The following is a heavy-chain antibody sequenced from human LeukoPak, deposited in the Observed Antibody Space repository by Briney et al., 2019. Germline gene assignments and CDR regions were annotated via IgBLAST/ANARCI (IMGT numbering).Heavy chain of an antibody. CDR1: GGSISSSSYY. D-gene: IGHD3-10*01. Sequence: SETLSLTCTVSGGSISSSSYYWGWIRQPPGKGLEWIGEINHSGSTNYNPSLKSRVTISVDTSKNQFSLKLSSVTAADTAVYYCARGYYGPPYYWGQGTLVTVSS. J-gene: IGHJ4*02. CDR2: INHSGST. CDR3: ARGYYGPPYY. V-gene: IGHV4-39*07.